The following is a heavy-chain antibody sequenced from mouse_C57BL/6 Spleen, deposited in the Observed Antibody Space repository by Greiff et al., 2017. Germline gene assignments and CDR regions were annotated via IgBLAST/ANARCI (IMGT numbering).Heavy chain of an antibody. D-gene: IGHD2-4*01. V-gene: IGHV10-1*01. J-gene: IGHJ2*01. Sequence: GGGLVQPKGSLKLSCAASGFSFNPYAMHWVRQAPGKGLEWVARIRSNSNNDATYYTESVKDRFTITRDDSESMLYMQMNNLKTEDTAMYYCVRQGDYGPFDDWGKGTTLTVSS. CDR1: GFSFNPYA. CDR3: VRQGDYGPFDD. CDR2: IRSNSNNDAT.